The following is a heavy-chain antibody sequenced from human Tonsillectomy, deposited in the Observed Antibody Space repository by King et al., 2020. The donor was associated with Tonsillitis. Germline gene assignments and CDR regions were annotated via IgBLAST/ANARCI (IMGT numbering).Heavy chain of an antibody. Sequence: VQLVESGGGVVQPGWSLRLSCAASGFTFSTYAMHWVRQAPGKGLEWVAVISYDGSNKYYADSVQGRFTISRDNSKNTLYLQMNSLRPDDTAVYYCARNRAGGGSYHAVDFWGQGTLVTVSS. CDR2: ISYDGSNK. CDR1: GFTFSTYA. D-gene: IGHD1-26*01. J-gene: IGHJ4*02. CDR3: ARNRAGGGSYHAVDF. V-gene: IGHV3-30-3*01.